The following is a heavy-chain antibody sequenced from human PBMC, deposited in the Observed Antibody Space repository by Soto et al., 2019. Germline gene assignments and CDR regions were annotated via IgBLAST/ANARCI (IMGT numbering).Heavy chain of an antibody. Sequence: SETLSLTCTVSGGSISSYYWSWIRQPPGKGLEWIGYIYYSGSTNYNPSLKSRVTISVDTSKNQFSLKLSSVTAADTAVYYCARYLFPEYDILTGYYSWFDPWGQGTLVNVSS. CDR2: IYYSGST. V-gene: IGHV4-59*01. CDR3: ARYLFPEYDILTGYYSWFDP. J-gene: IGHJ5*02. D-gene: IGHD3-9*01. CDR1: GGSISSYY.